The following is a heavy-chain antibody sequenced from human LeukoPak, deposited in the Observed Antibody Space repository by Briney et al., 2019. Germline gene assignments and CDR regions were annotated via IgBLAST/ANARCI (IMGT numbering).Heavy chain of an antibody. CDR3: ARMPGSMVRGVINRFDP. D-gene: IGHD3-10*01. J-gene: IGHJ5*02. V-gene: IGHV1-2*02. Sequence: ASVKVSCKASGHTFTDYYLHWVRQAPGQGLEWMGWINPNSGGTNYAQKFQGRVTMTRDTSISTAYMELSRLRSDDTAVYYCARMPGSMVRGVINRFDPWGQGTLVTVSS. CDR2: INPNSGGT. CDR1: GHTFTDYY.